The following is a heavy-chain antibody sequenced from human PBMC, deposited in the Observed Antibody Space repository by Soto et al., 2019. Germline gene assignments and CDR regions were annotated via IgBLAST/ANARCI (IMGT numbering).Heavy chain of an antibody. V-gene: IGHV2-5*02. CDR2: IYWDDDK. CDR1: ASSPSPSGGG. CDR3: AHSARIFSSGWYSDY. Sequence: SGPPLLNPTQPLTLSCTFSASSPSPSGGGVGCIHQPPGKALEWLALIYWDDDKRYSPSLKSRLTITKDTSKNQVVLTMTNMDPVDTATYYCAHSARIFSSGWYSDYWGQGTLVTVSS. J-gene: IGHJ4*02. D-gene: IGHD6-19*01.